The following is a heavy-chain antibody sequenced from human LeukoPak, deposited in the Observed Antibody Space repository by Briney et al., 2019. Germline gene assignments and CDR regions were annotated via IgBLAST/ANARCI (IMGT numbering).Heavy chain of an antibody. J-gene: IGHJ5*02. CDR1: GGSISGYY. CDR3: AGQYCTGGVCYSTLQADWFDP. Sequence: SETLSLTCSVSGGSISGYYWSWIRQPPGQGLEWIGYIYYSGSTNYNPSLKSRVTISVDTSKNQFSLKLSSVTAADTAVYYCAGQYCTGGVCYSTLQADWFDPWGQGTLVTVSS. D-gene: IGHD2-8*02. CDR2: IYYSGST. V-gene: IGHV4-59*01.